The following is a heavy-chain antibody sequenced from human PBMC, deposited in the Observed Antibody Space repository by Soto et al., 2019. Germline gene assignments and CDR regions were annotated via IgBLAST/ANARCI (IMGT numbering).Heavy chain of an antibody. D-gene: IGHD2-15*01. CDR1: GFTFSSYG. CDR2: IWYDGSNN. J-gene: IGHJ4*02. V-gene: IGHV3-33*01. CDR3: AREGCSGGSCYPIGE. Sequence: QVQLVESGGGVVQPGRSLRLSCAASGFTFSSYGMHWVRQAPGKGLEWVAVIWYDGSNNYYADSVKGRFTISRDNSKNTLYLQMNSLRAEDTAVYYCAREGCSGGSCYPIGEWGQGTLVTVSS.